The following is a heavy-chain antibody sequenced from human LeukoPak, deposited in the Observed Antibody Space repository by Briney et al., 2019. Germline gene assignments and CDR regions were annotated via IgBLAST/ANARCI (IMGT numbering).Heavy chain of an antibody. CDR3: AKGFPDCSGGSCYSDFYYYYGMDV. J-gene: IGHJ6*02. D-gene: IGHD2-15*01. Sequence: GGSLRLSCAASGFTFSTFPMNWVRQAPGKGLEWVSGISSSDDVTYYADSVKGRFTISRDNSKNTLYLQMNSLRAEDTAVYYCAKGFPDCSGGSCYSDFYYYYGMDVWGQGTTVTVSS. CDR1: GFTFSTFP. V-gene: IGHV3-23*01. CDR2: ISSSDDVT.